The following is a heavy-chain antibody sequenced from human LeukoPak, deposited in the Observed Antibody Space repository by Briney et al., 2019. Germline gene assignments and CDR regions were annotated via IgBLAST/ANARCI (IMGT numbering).Heavy chain of an antibody. CDR1: GGSVSSGHW. D-gene: IGHD3-22*01. J-gene: IGHJ4*02. V-gene: IGHV4-4*02. Sequence: SGTLSLTCAVSGGSVSSGHWWSWVRQPPGKGLEWIGEIYHSGSTNYNPSLKSRVTISIDKSKNQFSLKLSCVTAADTAVYFCARLRYYDSSGYYSGFDYWGQGTLVTVSS. CDR2: IYHSGST. CDR3: ARLRYYDSSGYYSGFDY.